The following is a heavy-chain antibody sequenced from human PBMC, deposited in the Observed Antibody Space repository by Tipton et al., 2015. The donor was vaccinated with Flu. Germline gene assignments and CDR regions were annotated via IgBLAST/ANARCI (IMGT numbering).Heavy chain of an antibody. Sequence: TLSLTCSVSGGSVGSPGYYWTWIRQPPGKGLEYIGQIYYSGNTNNNPSLKNRVTISVDTSRNQFSLKLTSVTAADTAVYYCARMKTRDCTNGVCYLWYFDIWGRGTLVTVSS. V-gene: IGHV4-61*08. CDR1: GGSVGSPGYY. D-gene: IGHD2-8*01. CDR2: IYYSGNT. CDR3: ARMKTRDCTNGVCYLWYFDI. J-gene: IGHJ2*01.